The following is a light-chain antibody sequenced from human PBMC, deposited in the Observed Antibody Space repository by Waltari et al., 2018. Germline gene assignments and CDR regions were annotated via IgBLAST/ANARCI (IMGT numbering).Light chain of an antibody. V-gene: IGLV8-61*01. CDR2: NGI. CDR3: SMYMGSGVWV. CDR1: SGSASSTSY. J-gene: IGLJ3*02. Sequence: QTVVTQDPSLSVSPGGTVTLTCALTSGSASSTSYPTRYQQTPGQPPRTLVSNGISRSSGVPDRFSGSILGNTAALAITGAQADDESDYYCSMYMGSGVWVFGGGTKFTVL.